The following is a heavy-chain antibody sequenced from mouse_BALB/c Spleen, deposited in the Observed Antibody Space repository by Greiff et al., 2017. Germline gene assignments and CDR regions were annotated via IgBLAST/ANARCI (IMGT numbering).Heavy chain of an antibody. V-gene: IGHV14-3*02. CDR1: GFNIKDTY. J-gene: IGHJ3*01. Sequence: EVQLQQSGAELVKPGASVKLSCTASGFNIKDTYMHWVKQRPEQGLEWIGRIDPANGNTKYDPKFQGKATITADTSSNTAYLQLSSLTSEDTAVYYCALIYYDYGAWFAYWGQGTLVTVSA. D-gene: IGHD2-4*01. CDR2: IDPANGNT. CDR3: ALIYYDYGAWFAY.